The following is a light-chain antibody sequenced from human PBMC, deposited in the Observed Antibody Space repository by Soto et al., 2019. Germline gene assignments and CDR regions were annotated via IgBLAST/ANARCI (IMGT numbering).Light chain of an antibody. V-gene: IGKV3-15*01. Sequence: EVVMTQSPATLSVSPGERAILSCRASQSISSNLAWYQQKPGQPPRLLIYGASTRATGIPARFGGSGSGTEFTLTISSLQSEDFAVYYCQQYNNWPPWTFGQGTKVEIK. CDR2: GAS. J-gene: IGKJ1*01. CDR1: QSISSN. CDR3: QQYNNWPPWT.